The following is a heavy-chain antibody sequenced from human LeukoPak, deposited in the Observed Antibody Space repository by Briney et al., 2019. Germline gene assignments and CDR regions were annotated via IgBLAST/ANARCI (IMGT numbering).Heavy chain of an antibody. J-gene: IGHJ6*03. CDR2: IRYDGSNK. D-gene: IGHD3-16*01. Sequence: GGSLRLSCAASGFTFSSYGMHWVRQAPGKGLEWVAFIRYDGSNKYYADSVKGRFTISRDNSKNTLYLQMNSLRAEDTAVYYCAKDGGMVPGDYYYMDVWGKGTTVTISS. CDR1: GFTFSSYG. CDR3: AKDGGMVPGDYYYMDV. V-gene: IGHV3-30*02.